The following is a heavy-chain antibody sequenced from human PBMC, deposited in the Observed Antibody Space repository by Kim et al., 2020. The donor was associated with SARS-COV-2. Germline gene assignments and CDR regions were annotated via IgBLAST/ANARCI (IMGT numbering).Heavy chain of an antibody. V-gene: IGHV3-23*01. CDR3: AKLDIAAALDV. CDR2: ST. J-gene: IGHJ6*02. D-gene: IGHD6-13*01. Sequence: STTYPDPVKGRFTITRDNSKNTLYLQMNSLRAEDTAVYYCAKLDIAAALDVWGQGTTVTVSS.